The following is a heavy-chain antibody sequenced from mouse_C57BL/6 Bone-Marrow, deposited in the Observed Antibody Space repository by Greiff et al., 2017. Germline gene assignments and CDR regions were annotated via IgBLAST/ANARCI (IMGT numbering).Heavy chain of an antibody. CDR3: ARHGGYGSRYWYFDV. Sequence: DVMLVESGGGLVQPGGSLKLSCAASGFTFSDYGMAWVRQAPRKGPEWVAFISNLAYSIYYADTVTGRFTISRENAKNTLYLEMSSLRSEYTAMYYCARHGGYGSRYWYFDVWGKGITVTVYS. V-gene: IGHV5-15*01. D-gene: IGHD1-1*01. J-gene: IGHJ1*03. CDR1: GFTFSDYG. CDR2: ISNLAYSI.